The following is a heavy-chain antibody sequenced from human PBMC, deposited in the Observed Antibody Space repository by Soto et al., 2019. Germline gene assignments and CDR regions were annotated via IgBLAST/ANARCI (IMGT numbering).Heavy chain of an antibody. CDR1: GGSISSYY. J-gene: IGHJ6*02. Sequence: SETLSLTCTVSGGSISSYYWSWIRQPPGKGLEWIGYIYSSGSTNYNPSLKSRVTISVDTSKNQFTLKLSSVTAADTDVYYCARLTGYCSGGSCFLAGMDVWVQGTTVTVSS. CDR2: IYSSGST. CDR3: ARLTGYCSGGSCFLAGMDV. D-gene: IGHD2-15*01. V-gene: IGHV4-59*01.